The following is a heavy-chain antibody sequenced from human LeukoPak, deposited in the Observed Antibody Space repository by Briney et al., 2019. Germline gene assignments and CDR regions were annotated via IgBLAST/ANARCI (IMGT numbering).Heavy chain of an antibody. Sequence: GGSLRLSCAASGFSFSSYAMSWVRQAPGKGPEWVAAVSGIGDRLYYADSVKGRFTVSRDNSKNTLCLQMDGLRAEDTALYYCAKESPYTSPRNYYFDHWGQGTLVTVSS. J-gene: IGHJ4*02. CDR2: VSGIGDRL. CDR3: AKESPYTSPRNYYFDH. D-gene: IGHD1-14*01. V-gene: IGHV3-23*01. CDR1: GFSFSSYA.